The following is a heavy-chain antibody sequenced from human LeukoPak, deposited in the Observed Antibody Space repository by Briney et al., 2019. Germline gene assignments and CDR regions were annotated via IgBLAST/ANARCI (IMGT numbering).Heavy chain of an antibody. J-gene: IGHJ4*02. D-gene: IGHD3-3*01. CDR2: IYSGGST. CDR1: GFTVSSNY. CDR3: ARDWSWSGYYKGLAVDY. Sequence: GGSLRLSCAASGFTVSSNYMSWVHQAPGKGLEWVSVIYSGGSTYYADSVKGRFTISRDNSKNTLYLQMNSLRAEDTAVYYCARDWSWSGYYKGLAVDYWGQGTLVTVST. V-gene: IGHV3-66*02.